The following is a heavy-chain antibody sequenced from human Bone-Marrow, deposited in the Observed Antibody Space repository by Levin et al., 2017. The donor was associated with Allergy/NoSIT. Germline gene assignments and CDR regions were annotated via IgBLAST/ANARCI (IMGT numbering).Heavy chain of an antibody. CDR2: IRQDGSAK. V-gene: IGHV3-7*03. J-gene: IGHJ4*02. CDR3: ATSEAAAGND. D-gene: IGHD6-13*01. CDR1: GFIFSNFW. Sequence: GGSLRLSCAASGFIFSNFWMSWVRQAPGKGLEWVANIRQDGSAKYYVDSVKGRFTISRDNAKNSLYLQMNSLRPDDTAVYYCATSEAAAGNDWGQGTLVTVSS.